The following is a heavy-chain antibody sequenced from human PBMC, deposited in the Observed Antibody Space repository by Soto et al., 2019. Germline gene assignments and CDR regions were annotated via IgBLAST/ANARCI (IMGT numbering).Heavy chain of an antibody. Sequence: QLQLQESGPGLVKPSETLSLTCTVSGGSISSSSYYWGWIRQPPGKGLEWIGCVYYSGSTYYNPSLKSRVTISVDTSNHQFSLKLSSVTAADTAVYYCARHYSQGIVVVVAEWYFDLWGRGTLVTVSS. CDR3: ARHYSQGIVVVVAEWYFDL. V-gene: IGHV4-39*01. D-gene: IGHD2-15*01. J-gene: IGHJ2*01. CDR2: VYYSGST. CDR1: GGSISSSSYY.